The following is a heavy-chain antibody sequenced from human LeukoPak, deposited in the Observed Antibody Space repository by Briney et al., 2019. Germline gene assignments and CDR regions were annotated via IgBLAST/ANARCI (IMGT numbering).Heavy chain of an antibody. V-gene: IGHV4-34*01. J-gene: IGHJ4*02. CDR2: INHSGST. CDR1: GGSFSGYY. CDR3: ARGRGYYY. Sequence: SETLSLTCAVYGGSFSGYYWSWIRQPPGKGLEWIGEINHSGSTNYNPSLKSRVTISVDTSKNQFSLKLSSVTAADTAVYYCARGRGYYYWGQGTLVTVS. D-gene: IGHD3-22*01.